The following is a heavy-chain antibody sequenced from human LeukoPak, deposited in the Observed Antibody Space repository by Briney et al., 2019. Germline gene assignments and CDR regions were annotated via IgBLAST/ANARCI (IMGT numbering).Heavy chain of an antibody. D-gene: IGHD2-2*01. Sequence: GGSLRLSCAASGFTVSSNYMSWVRQAPGKGLEWVSVIYTGGSTYYADSVKGRFTISRDNSKNTLYLQMNSLRAEDTAVYYCAKAHTLCSSTSCYFDYWGQGTLVTVSS. V-gene: IGHV3-53*01. CDR3: AKAHTLCSSTSCYFDY. CDR2: IYTGGST. CDR1: GFTVSSNY. J-gene: IGHJ4*02.